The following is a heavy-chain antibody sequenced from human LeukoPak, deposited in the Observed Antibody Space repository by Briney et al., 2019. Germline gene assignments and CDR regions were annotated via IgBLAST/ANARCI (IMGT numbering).Heavy chain of an antibody. CDR3: ARYYYDSSGPY. Sequence: PSETLSRNCAVYGGSFSGYYWSWIRQPPGKGLEWIGEINHSGSTNYNPSLKSRVTISVDTSKNQFSLKLSSVTAADTAVYYCARYYYDSSGPYWGQGTLVTVSS. V-gene: IGHV4-34*01. D-gene: IGHD3-22*01. J-gene: IGHJ4*02. CDR2: INHSGST. CDR1: GGSFSGYY.